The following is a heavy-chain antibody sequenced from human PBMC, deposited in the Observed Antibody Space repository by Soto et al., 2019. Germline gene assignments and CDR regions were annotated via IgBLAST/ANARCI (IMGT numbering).Heavy chain of an antibody. CDR3: ARAGLEPSNAFDV. CDR1: GFIFSSYT. J-gene: IGHJ3*01. Sequence: EVQLVESGGGLVKPGVSLRLSCTASGFIFSSYTINWVRQAPGKGLEWVSSISGSGSYIYIADSMKGRITISRDNAQNSVHLQMNSLRAEDTAVYYCARAGLEPSNAFDVWGQGTKVTVSS. D-gene: IGHD1-1*01. V-gene: IGHV3-21*06. CDR2: ISGSGSYI.